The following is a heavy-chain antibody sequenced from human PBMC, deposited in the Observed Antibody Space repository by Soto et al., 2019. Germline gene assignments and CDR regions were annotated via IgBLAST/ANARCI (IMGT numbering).Heavy chain of an antibody. CDR2: IDPSDSYT. CDR3: ASSRNYDSSGYGVDYYGMHX. D-gene: IGHD3-22*01. V-gene: IGHV5-10-1*01. J-gene: IGHJ6*02. Sequence: GESLKISCKGSGYSFTSYWISWVRQMPGKGLELMGMIDPSDSYTNYSPSFQGHVTISAYKSISTAYLQWSSLKASDTAMYHCASSRNYDSSGYGVDYYGMHXWGQGTMVTVS. CDR1: GYSFTSYW.